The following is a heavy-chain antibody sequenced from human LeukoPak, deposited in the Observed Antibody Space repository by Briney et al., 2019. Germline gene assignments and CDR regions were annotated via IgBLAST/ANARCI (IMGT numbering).Heavy chain of an antibody. CDR3: ARLTPGVGSGDYLTGDWFDP. CDR2: ISAYNGNT. V-gene: IGHV1-18*01. J-gene: IGHJ5*02. D-gene: IGHD3-10*01. CDR1: GYTFTSYG. Sequence: ASVKVSFKASGYTFTSYGISWVRQAPGQGLEWMGWISAYNGNTNYAQKLQGRVTMTTDTSTSTAYMELRSLRSDDTAVYYCARLTPGVGSGDYLTGDWFDPWGQGTLVTVSS.